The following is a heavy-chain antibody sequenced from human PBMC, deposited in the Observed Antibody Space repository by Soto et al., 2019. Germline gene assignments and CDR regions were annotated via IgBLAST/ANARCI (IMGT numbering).Heavy chain of an antibody. D-gene: IGHD3-22*01. J-gene: IGHJ3*02. CDR3: ARDLPPGHSSGYYFAFDI. CDR1: GGSISSGGYY. Sequence: SETLSLTCTVSGGSISSGGYYWSWIRQHPGKGLEWIGYIYYSGSTYYNPSLKSRVTISVDTSKNQFSLKLSSVTAADTAVYYCARDLPPGHSSGYYFAFDIWGQGTMVTVSS. CDR2: IYYSGST. V-gene: IGHV4-31*03.